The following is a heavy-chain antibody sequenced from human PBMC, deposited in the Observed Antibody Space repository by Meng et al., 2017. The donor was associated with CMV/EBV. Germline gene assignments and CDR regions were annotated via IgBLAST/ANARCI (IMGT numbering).Heavy chain of an antibody. J-gene: IGHJ4*02. D-gene: IGHD6-19*01. CDR3: AGDPGIAVAGSKGY. V-gene: IGHV3-53*01. CDR1: GFTVSSNY. Sequence: GGSLRLSCAASGFTVSSNYMSWVRQAPGKGLEWVSVIYSGGSTYYADSVKGRFTISRDNSKNTLYLQMNSLRAEDTAVYYCAGDPGIAVAGSKGYWGQGTLVTVSS. CDR2: IYSGGST.